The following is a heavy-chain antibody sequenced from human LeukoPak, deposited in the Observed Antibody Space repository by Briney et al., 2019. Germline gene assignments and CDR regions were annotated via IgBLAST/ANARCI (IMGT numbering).Heavy chain of an antibody. CDR2: INPNSDGT. CDR1: GYTFTGYY. J-gene: IGHJ4*02. CDR3: ARDLTVTTPH. V-gene: IGHV1-2*02. D-gene: IGHD4-17*01. Sequence: ASVRVSCKASGYTFTGYYMHWVGQAPGQGLEWMGWINPNSDGTNYAQKFQGRVTMTRDTSISTAYMELSRLRSDDTAVYYCARDLTVTTPHWGQGTLVTVSS.